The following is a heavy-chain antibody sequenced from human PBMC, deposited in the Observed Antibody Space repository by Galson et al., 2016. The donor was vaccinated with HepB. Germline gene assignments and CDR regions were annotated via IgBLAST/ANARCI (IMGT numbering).Heavy chain of an antibody. V-gene: IGHV1-18*04. CDR2: ISVDIGNT. J-gene: IGHJ4*02. Sequence: SVKVSCKASGYTFINYGISWVRQAPGQGLEWLGWISVDIGNTNYAQKLQDRVTMTTDTSPSTAYMELRSLRSDATAVYYCARESLYCSGGNCYSPLGDYWGQGTLGTVSS. D-gene: IGHD2-15*01. CDR1: GYTFINYG. CDR3: ARESLYCSGGNCYSPLGDY.